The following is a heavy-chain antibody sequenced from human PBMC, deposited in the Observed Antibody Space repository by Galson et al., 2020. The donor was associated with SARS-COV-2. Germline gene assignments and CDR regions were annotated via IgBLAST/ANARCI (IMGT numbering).Heavy chain of an antibody. D-gene: IGHD7-27*01. V-gene: IGHV4-61*01. CDR2: VSNSGST. CDR1: GDSVSSGNFF. CDR3: ATDRLGMNAFDI. J-gene: IGHJ3*02. Sequence: SQTLSLTCTVSGDSVSSGNFFWNWIRQPPGKGLEWIGYVSNSGSTEYHPSLKSRVNISVDKSKNQFSLKLSSVTAADTAIYYCATDRLGMNAFDIWGQGTMVTVSA.